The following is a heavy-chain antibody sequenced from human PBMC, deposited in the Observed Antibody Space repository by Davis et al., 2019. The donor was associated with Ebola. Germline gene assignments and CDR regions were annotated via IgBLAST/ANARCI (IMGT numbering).Heavy chain of an antibody. Sequence: AASVKVSCKASGGTFSSYAISWVRQAPGQGLEWMGWISAYNGNTNYAQKLQGRVTMTTDTSTSTAYMELRSLRFDDTAVYYCARDRYRGSGWLGPWGQGTLVTVSS. J-gene: IGHJ5*02. CDR2: ISAYNGNT. D-gene: IGHD6-19*01. V-gene: IGHV1-18*01. CDR3: ARDRYRGSGWLGP. CDR1: GGTFSSYA.